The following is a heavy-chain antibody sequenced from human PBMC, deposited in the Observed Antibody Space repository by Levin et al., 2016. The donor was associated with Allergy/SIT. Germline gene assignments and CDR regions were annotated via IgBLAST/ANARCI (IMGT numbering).Heavy chain of an antibody. J-gene: IGHJ4*02. CDR2: IYYSGIT. CDR3: AAGRPYNWNPLNFDY. Sequence: SETLSLTCTVSGASISSYYWNWIRQPPGKGLEWIGYIYYSGITNYNPSLKSRVTISVDTSKNQFSLKLTSVTAADTAVYYCAAGRPYNWNPLNFDYWGQGTLVTVSS. D-gene: IGHD1-20*01. V-gene: IGHV4-59*08. CDR1: GASISSYY.